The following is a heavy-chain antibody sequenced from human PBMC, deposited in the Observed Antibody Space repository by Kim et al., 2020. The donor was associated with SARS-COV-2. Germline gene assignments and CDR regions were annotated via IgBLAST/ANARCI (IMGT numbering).Heavy chain of an antibody. Sequence: GGSLRLSCAASGFTFSSYGMHWVRQAPGKGLEWVAVIWYDGSNKYYEDSVKGRFTISRDNYKNTGDLQMHSLRAEDTAVYYCARDRDGYRYGSTGMDVWG. CDR1: GFTFSSYG. J-gene: IGHJ6*01. V-gene: IGHV3-33*01. CDR2: IWYDGSNK. D-gene: IGHD5-18*01. CDR3: ARDRDGYRYGSTGMDV.